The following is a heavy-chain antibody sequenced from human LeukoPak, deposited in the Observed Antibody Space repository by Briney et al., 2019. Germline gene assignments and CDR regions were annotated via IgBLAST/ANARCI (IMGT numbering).Heavy chain of an antibody. Sequence: GGSLRLSCAASGFTFSSYWMGWVRQAPGKRLEWVANMNIDGSEKYYADSAKGRFTISRDNARNSVYLQMNSLRVEDTAVYYCARGPVEWELLLDYWGQGTLVTVSS. J-gene: IGHJ4*02. CDR1: GFTFSSYW. CDR2: MNIDGSEK. V-gene: IGHV3-7*01. CDR3: ARGPVEWELLLDY. D-gene: IGHD1-26*01.